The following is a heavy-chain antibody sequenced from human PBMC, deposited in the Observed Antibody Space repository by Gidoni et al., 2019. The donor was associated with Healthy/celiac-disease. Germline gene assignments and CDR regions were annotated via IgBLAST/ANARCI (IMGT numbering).Heavy chain of an antibody. CDR1: GFTFSSYG. Sequence: QVQLVESGGGVVQPGRSLRLSCAASGFTFSSYGMHWVRQAPGKGLEWVAVIWYDGSNKYYADSVKGRFTISRDNSKNTLYLQMNSLRAEDTAVYYCARDGDGYNSNFDYWGQGTLVTVSS. V-gene: IGHV3-33*01. J-gene: IGHJ4*02. D-gene: IGHD5-12*01. CDR2: IWYDGSNK. CDR3: ARDGDGYNSNFDY.